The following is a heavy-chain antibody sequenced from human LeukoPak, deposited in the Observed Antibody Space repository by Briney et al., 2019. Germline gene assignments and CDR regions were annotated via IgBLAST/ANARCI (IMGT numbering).Heavy chain of an antibody. CDR3: ASVARGYDSSGHLNN. Sequence: ASVTVSCKASGYIFSNFFSSYGITWVRQAPGQGLEWMGWISPYNGKTKFAQKFQGIVTMTTETSTSTAYMELRRLRSDDTAVYYCASVARGYDSSGHLNNWGQGTLVTVSS. V-gene: IGHV1-18*01. CDR2: ISPYNGKT. J-gene: IGHJ4*02. CDR1: GYIFSNFFSSYG. D-gene: IGHD3-22*01.